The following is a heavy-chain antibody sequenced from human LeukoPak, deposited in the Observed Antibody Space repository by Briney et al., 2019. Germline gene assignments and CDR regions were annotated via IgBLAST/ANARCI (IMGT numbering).Heavy chain of an antibody. D-gene: IGHD3-22*01. CDR3: ANSTIASSGYFDY. CDR1: GGSISSSNW. J-gene: IGHJ4*02. V-gene: IGHV4-4*02. CDR2: VYYTGNT. Sequence: SETLSLTCAVSGGSISSSNWWSWVRQPPGKGLEWIGYVYYTGNTNYNPSLKSRVTISVDTSRNQFSLKLSSVTAADTAVYYCANSTIASSGYFDYWGQGTLVTVSS.